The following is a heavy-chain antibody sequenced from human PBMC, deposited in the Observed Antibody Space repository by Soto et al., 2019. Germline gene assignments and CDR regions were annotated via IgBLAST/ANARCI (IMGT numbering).Heavy chain of an antibody. J-gene: IGHJ2*01. CDR2: IYYSGST. D-gene: IGHD3-16*02. V-gene: IGHV4-30-4*01. CDR1: GGSISSGDYY. CDR3: ARIVESGYTIDFDL. Sequence: QVQLQESGPGLVKPSQTLSLTCTVPGGSISSGDYYWSWIRQPPGKGLKWIGYIYYSGSTNYNPSLSSRVTISVDTSKNQFSLNLSSVTAADTAVYYCARIVESGYTIDFDLWGRGTLVTVSS.